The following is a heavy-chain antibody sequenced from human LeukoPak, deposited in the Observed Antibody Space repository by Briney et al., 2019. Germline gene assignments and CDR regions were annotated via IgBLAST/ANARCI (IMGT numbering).Heavy chain of an antibody. D-gene: IGHD3-22*01. CDR3: ARGGGYYYFDY. Sequence: PGGSLRLSCAASRFTFSSYAMSWVRQAPGKGLEWVANIKQDGSEKYYVDSVKGRFTISRDNAKNSLYLQMNSLRAEDTAVYYCARGGGYYYFDYWGQGTLVTVSS. V-gene: IGHV3-7*01. CDR2: IKQDGSEK. J-gene: IGHJ4*02. CDR1: RFTFSSYA.